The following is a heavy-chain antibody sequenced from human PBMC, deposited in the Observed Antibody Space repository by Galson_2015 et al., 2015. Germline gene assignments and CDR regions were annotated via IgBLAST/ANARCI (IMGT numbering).Heavy chain of an antibody. CDR1: GFSFSDYY. CDR2: ISSSATTI. J-gene: IGHJ3*01. CDR3: ARGNYFYDSSGYQLGAFDV. Sequence: YLRLSCAASGFSFSDYYMNWIRQAPGNRLEWVSYISSSATTIYCAESVRGRFTISRDNAKNSLYLQTNSLRAEDTAVYYCARGNYFYDSSGYQLGAFDVWGQGTMVTVSS. V-gene: IGHV3-11*01. D-gene: IGHD3-22*01.